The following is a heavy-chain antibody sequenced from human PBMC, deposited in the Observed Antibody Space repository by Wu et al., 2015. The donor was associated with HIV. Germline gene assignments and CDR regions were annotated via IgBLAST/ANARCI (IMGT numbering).Heavy chain of an antibody. CDR1: GDTFSTST. D-gene: IGHD3-9*01. CDR3: ARGLGYFDWLSKPPPYYFDY. V-gene: IGHV1-69*12. Sequence: QVHLVQSGAEVKKPRSSVKVSCRASGDTFSTSTFTWVRQTPGQGLQWMGGIIPIFGKPHYARRFQGKVTITADESTSTVYMELRSLKSDDTAVYYCARGLGYFDWLSKPPPYYFDYWGQGTLVTVSS. CDR2: IIPIFGKP. J-gene: IGHJ4*02.